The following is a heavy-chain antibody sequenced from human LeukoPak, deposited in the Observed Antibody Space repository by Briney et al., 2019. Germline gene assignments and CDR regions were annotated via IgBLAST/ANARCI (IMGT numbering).Heavy chain of an antibody. D-gene: IGHD3-22*01. CDR1: GYTFTGYY. V-gene: IGHV1-2*02. J-gene: IGHJ3*02. CDR3: AILGHYYDRRDAFGI. CDR2: INPNSGGT. Sequence: ASVKVSCKASGYTFTGYYMHWVRQAPGQGLEWMGWINPNSGGTNYAQKFQGRVTMTRDTSISTAYMELSRLRSDDTAVYYCAILGHYYDRRDAFGIWGQGTMVTVSS.